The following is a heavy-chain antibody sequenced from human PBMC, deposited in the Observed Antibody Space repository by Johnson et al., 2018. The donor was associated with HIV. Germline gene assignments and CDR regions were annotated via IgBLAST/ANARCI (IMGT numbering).Heavy chain of an antibody. Sequence: MQLVESGGGLVQPGGSLRLSCAASGFTLSRYDMPWVRQPTGKGLEWVSGIGTSGDTYSGSVKGRFTVSRENAKNSLYLQMNSLRAEDTAVYYCARDRGYWEAFDIWGQGTMVTVSS. CDR2: IGTSGDT. J-gene: IGHJ3*02. D-gene: IGHD3-22*01. V-gene: IGHV3-13*01. CDR3: ARDRGYWEAFDI. CDR1: GFTLSRYD.